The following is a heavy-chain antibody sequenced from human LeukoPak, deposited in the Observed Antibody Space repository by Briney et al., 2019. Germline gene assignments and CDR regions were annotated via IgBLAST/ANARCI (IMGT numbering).Heavy chain of an antibody. CDR1: GYSISSGYY. CDR3: LVGATRDMDV. CDR2: IYHSGIT. Sequence: SETLSLTCTVSGYSISSGYYWGWIRQPPGKGLEWIGSIYHSGITYYNPSLKSRVTISVDTSKNQFSLKLSSVTAADTAVYYSLVGATRDMDVWGKGTTVTVSS. J-gene: IGHJ6*03. D-gene: IGHD1-26*01. V-gene: IGHV4-38-2*02.